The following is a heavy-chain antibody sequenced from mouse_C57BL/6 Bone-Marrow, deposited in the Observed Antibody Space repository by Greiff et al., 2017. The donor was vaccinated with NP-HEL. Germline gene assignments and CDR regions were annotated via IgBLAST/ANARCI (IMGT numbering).Heavy chain of an antibody. D-gene: IGHD1-1*01. CDR3: ARSGGSSSYWYFDV. CDR2: INPSTGGT. J-gene: IGHJ1*03. Sequence: VHVKQSGPELVKPGASVKISCKASGYSFTGYYMNWVKQSPEKSLEWIGEINPSTGGTTYNQKFKAKATLTVDKSSSTAYMQLKSLTSEDSAVYYCARSGGSSSYWYFDVWGTGTTVTVSS. CDR1: GYSFTGYY. V-gene: IGHV1-42*01.